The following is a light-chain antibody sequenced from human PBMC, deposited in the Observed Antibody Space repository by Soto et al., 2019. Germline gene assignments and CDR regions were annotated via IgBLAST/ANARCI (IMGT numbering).Light chain of an antibody. CDR2: GAS. CDR1: QSVSSN. CDR3: QLYNNWPPLT. J-gene: IGKJ4*01. V-gene: IGKV3-15*01. Sequence: EIVMTQSPATLSVSPGERATLSCRASQSVSSNLAWYQQKPGQAPGLLIYGASTRATGIPARFSGSGSGTEFTLTIRSLQSEVFAGYYCQLYNNWPPLTFGGGTKVEIK.